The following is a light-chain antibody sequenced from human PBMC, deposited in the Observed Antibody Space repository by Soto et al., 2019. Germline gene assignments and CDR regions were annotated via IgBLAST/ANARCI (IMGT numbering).Light chain of an antibody. J-gene: IGKJ4*01. V-gene: IGKV3-20*01. CDR2: CVS. CDR3: QQYFTSPLT. CDR1: QGVSSNY. Sequence: EVVLTQSPGTLSLSLGERSTLSCRARQGVSSNYLAWYQQKPGQAPRLLIYCVSTRATGIPGSFSGSGSWTEFSLTISRLEPADFALYFCQQYFTSPLTFGGGTKVEIK.